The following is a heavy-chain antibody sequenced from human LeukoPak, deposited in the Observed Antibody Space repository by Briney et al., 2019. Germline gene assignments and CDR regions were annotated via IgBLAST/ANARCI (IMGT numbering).Heavy chain of an antibody. CDR1: GGSFSGYY. V-gene: IGHV4-34*01. CDR3: ARARGYYDSSGYYKIPSYYFDY. D-gene: IGHD3-22*01. CDR2: INHSGST. J-gene: IGHJ4*02. Sequence: SETLSLTCAVYGGSFSGYYWSWIRQPPGKGLEWIGEINHSGSTNYNPSLKSRVTISVDTSKNQFSLKLSSVTAADTAVYYCARARGYYDSSGYYKIPSYYFDYWGQGTLVTVSS.